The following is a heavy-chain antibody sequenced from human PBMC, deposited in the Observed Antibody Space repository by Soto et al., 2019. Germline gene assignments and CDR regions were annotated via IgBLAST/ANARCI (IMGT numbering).Heavy chain of an antibody. V-gene: IGHV3-7*05. D-gene: IGHD3-22*01. CDR1: GFTFSSYW. CDR3: ARDPASGYSSGYYFDY. J-gene: IGHJ4*02. Sequence: GGSLRLSCAASGFTFSSYWMSWVRQAPGKGLEWVANIKQDGSEKYYVDSVKGRFTISRDNAKNSLYLQMNSLRAEDTAVYYCARDPASGYSSGYYFDYWGQGTLVTVSS. CDR2: IKQDGSEK.